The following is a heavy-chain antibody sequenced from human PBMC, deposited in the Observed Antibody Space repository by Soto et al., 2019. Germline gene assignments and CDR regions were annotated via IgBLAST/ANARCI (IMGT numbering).Heavy chain of an antibody. D-gene: IGHD3-10*01. J-gene: IGHJ6*02. CDR2: IIPIFGTA. CDR1: GGTFTNYA. CDR3: GSWLQEGGIGGNYYYGMDV. V-gene: IGHV1-69*13. Sequence: VQLVQSGAEVKKPGSSVKVSCKASGGTFTNYAFRWVRQAPGQGLEWLGGIIPIFGTADYAQKFQGRVTITADAPTSTVHMELSSLRSDDTAVYYCGSWLQEGGIGGNYYYGMDVWGQGTTVTFSS.